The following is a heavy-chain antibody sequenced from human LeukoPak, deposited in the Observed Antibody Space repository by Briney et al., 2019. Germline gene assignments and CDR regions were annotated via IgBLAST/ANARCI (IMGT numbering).Heavy chain of an antibody. Sequence: SETLSLTCTVSGGSISSYYWSWIRQPPGKGLEWIGYIYYSGSTNYNPSLKSRVTISVGTSKNQFSLKLSSVTAADTAVYYCARDSSIAAAGTSNYYYYYGMDVWGQGTTVTVSS. J-gene: IGHJ6*02. D-gene: IGHD6-13*01. CDR1: GGSISSYY. CDR3: ARDSSIAAAGTSNYYYYYGMDV. CDR2: IYYSGST. V-gene: IGHV4-59*01.